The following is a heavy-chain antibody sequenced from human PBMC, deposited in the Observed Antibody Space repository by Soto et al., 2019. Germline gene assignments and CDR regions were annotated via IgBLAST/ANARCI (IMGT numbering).Heavy chain of an antibody. V-gene: IGHV4-59*01. J-gene: IGHJ3*02. CDR1: GGSISSYY. CDR2: IYYSGST. D-gene: IGHD2-21*02. Sequence: NPXGTLALTCTVSGGSISSYYWSWIRQPPGKGLEWIGYIYYSGSTNYNPSLKSRVTISVDTSKNQFSLKLSSVTAADTAVYYCASSLDGDTDAFDIWGQGTMVTVSS. CDR3: ASSLDGDTDAFDI.